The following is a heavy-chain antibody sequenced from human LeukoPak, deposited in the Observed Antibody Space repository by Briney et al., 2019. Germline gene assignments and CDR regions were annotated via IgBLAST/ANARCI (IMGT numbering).Heavy chain of an antibody. CDR2: IKSKADGETI. J-gene: IGHJ4*02. CDR3: STLTSRGLSDS. V-gene: IGHV3-15*07. D-gene: IGHD1-20*01. Sequence: GGSLRLSCAASGFTFTNAWMNWVRQAPGKGLEWVGRIKSKADGETIDYAAPVKGRFTCSRDDSKNMLYLQMNSLKSEDTAVYYCSTLTSRGLSDSWGQGTLVTVSS. CDR1: GFTFTNAW.